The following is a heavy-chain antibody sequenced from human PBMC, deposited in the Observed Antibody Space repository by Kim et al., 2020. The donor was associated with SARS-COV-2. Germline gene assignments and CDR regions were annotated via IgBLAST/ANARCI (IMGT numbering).Heavy chain of an antibody. V-gene: IGHV4-59*08. J-gene: IGHJ6*03. CDR2: IYYSGST. Sequence: SETLSLTCTVSGGSISSYYWSWIRQPPGKGLEWIGYIYYSGSTNYNPSLKSRVTISVDTSKNQFPLKLSSVTAADTAVYYCARETMTTVTTRYYYYYMDVWGKGTTVTVSS. D-gene: IGHD4-4*01. CDR1: GGSISSYY. CDR3: ARETMTTVTTRYYYYYMDV.